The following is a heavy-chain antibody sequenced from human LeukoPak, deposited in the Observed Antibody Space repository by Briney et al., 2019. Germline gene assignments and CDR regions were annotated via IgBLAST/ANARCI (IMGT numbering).Heavy chain of an antibody. J-gene: IGHJ4*02. V-gene: IGHV4-59*08. Sequence: SETLSLTCSISGGSISSFYWSWIRQPPAKRLEWIGYIDYTGSTKFNPSLKSRLTISVDTSTNQFSLRLRSVTAADTAVYYCARVLRFGTFSDYWGPGTLVTVSS. CDR2: IDYTGST. CDR3: ARVLRFGTFSDY. CDR1: GGSISSFY. D-gene: IGHD3-3*01.